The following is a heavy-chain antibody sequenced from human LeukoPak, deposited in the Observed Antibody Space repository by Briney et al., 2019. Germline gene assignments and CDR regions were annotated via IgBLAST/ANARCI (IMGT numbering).Heavy chain of an antibody. CDR1: GYTFTAYY. D-gene: IGHD1-26*01. CDR2: TNPKNGDT. V-gene: IGHV1-2*06. CDR3: ARDWSYPWYFDY. Sequence: GASVKVSCKASGYTFTAYYIHWVRQAPGQGLEWMGRTNPKNGDTNYAQKFQGRVTMTPDTSTSTAYMELRSLRSDDTAVYYCARDWSYPWYFDYWGQGTLVTVSS. J-gene: IGHJ4*02.